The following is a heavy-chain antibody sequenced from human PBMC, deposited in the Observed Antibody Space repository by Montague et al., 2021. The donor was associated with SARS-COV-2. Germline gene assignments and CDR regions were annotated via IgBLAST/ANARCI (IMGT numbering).Heavy chain of an antibody. V-gene: IGHV4-34*01. CDR1: GGSFGGYY. Sequence: SETLSLTCAVYGGSFGGYYWSWIRRPPGKGLEWIGEINHRGSTNYNPSLKSRVTISVDTSKNQFSLKMTSVTAADTAVYYCARGRQHINMVVVVVTGGEYYFDFWGQGTLVAVSS. J-gene: IGHJ4*02. D-gene: IGHD3-22*01. CDR2: INHRGST. CDR3: ARGRQHINMVVVVVTGGEYYFDF.